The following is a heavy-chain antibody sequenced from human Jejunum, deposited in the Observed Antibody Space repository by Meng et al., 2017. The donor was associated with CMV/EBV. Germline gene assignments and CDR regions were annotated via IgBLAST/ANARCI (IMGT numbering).Heavy chain of an antibody. CDR2: ISSSDGRT. D-gene: IGHD4-17*01. Sequence: LGISLGSSGINCSRSWMNWVRQAPGKGLEWVSGISSSDGRTYYADSVRGHFTISRDNSKNTLFLQMNSLRVEDTAVYYCANSGLRAWGQGTLVTVSS. V-gene: IGHV3-23*01. CDR1: GINCSRSW. CDR3: ANSGLRA. J-gene: IGHJ4*02.